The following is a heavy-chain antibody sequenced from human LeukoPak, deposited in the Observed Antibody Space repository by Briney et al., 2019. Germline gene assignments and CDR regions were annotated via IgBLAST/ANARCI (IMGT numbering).Heavy chain of an antibody. CDR3: AKDPRPDFWSGYSDY. D-gene: IGHD3-3*01. CDR1: GYTFTGYY. J-gene: IGHJ4*02. Sequence: GASVKVSCKASGYTFTGYYMHWVRQAPGQGLEWMGGIIPTFGTTNYAQKFQGRVTITADESTNTAYMELSSLRSEDTAVYYCAKDPRPDFWSGYSDYWGQGTLVTVSS. V-gene: IGHV1-69*13. CDR2: IIPTFGTT.